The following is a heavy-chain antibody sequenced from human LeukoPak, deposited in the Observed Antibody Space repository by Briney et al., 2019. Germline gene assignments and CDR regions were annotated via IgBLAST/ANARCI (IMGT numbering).Heavy chain of an antibody. J-gene: IGHJ4*02. CDR2: IIPIFGSG. D-gene: IGHD3-10*01. CDR3: ARGRFGLLWFGELER. Sequence: SVKVSCKASGYTFTGYYMHWVRQAPGQGLEWMGGIIPIFGSGNYAQNSQGRVTITADESTNTAYMELSSLRFDDTAMYYCARGRFGLLWFGELERWGQGTLVTVSS. V-gene: IGHV1-69*13. CDR1: GYTFTGYY.